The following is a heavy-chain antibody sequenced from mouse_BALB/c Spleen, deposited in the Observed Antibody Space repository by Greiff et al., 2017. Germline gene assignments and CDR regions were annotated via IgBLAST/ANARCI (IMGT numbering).Heavy chain of an antibody. Sequence: DVKLVESGGGLVKPGGSLKLSCAASGFTFSSYAMSWVRQTPEKRLEWVATISSGGSYTYYPDSVKGRFTISRDNAKNTLYLQMSSLRSEDTAMYYCARHEGTTVHYAMDYWGQGTSVTVSS. V-gene: IGHV5-9-3*01. CDR1: GFTFSSYA. D-gene: IGHD1-1*01. J-gene: IGHJ4*01. CDR3: ARHEGTTVHYAMDY. CDR2: ISSGGSYT.